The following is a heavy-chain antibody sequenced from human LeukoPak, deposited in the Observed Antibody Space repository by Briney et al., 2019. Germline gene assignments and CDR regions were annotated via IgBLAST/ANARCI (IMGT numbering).Heavy chain of an antibody. CDR3: AQYCSGGSCVRRAFDI. D-gene: IGHD2-15*01. CDR1: GGSISSSSYY. V-gene: IGHV4-39*01. CDR2: IYYSGST. J-gene: IGHJ3*02. Sequence: SETLSLTCTVSGGSISSSSYYWGWIRQPPGKGLEWLGSIYYSGSTYYNPSLKSRVTISVDTSKNQFSLKLSSVTAADTAVYYCAQYCSGGSCVRRAFDIWGQETMVTVSS.